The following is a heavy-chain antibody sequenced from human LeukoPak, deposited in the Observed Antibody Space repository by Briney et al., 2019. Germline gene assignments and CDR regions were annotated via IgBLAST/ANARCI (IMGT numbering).Heavy chain of an antibody. J-gene: IGHJ4*02. CDR1: GGSISSSSYY. D-gene: IGHD3-3*01. CDR2: IYYSGST. Sequence: PSETLSLTCTVSGGSISSSSYYWGWIRQPPGKGLEWIGSIYYSGSTYYNPSLKSRVTISVDTSKNQFSLKLSSVTAADTAVYYCARHENKGLFGFNFDYWGQGTLVTVSS. V-gene: IGHV4-39*01. CDR3: ARHENKGLFGFNFDY.